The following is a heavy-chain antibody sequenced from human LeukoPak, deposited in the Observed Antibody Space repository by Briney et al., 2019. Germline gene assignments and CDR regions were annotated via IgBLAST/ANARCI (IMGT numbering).Heavy chain of an antibody. CDR2: INPGDSDT. Sequence: GESLEISCKGSGYRFTIFWIGWVRQMPGKGLEWMGIINPGDSDTRYSPSFQGQVTISADKSISTAYLQWSSLKASDTAMYHCARQYTSSPPFDYWGQGTLVTVSS. V-gene: IGHV5-51*01. CDR1: GYRFTIFW. D-gene: IGHD6-13*01. J-gene: IGHJ4*02. CDR3: ARQYTSSPPFDY.